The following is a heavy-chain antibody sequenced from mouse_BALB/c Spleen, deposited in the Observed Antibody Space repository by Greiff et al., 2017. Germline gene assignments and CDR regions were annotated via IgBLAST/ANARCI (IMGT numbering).Heavy chain of an antibody. CDR3: VRQDYDGGLAY. CDR1: GFTFNTYA. J-gene: IGHJ3*01. V-gene: IGHV10-1*02. Sequence: EVQRVESGGGLVQPKGSLKLSCAASGFTFNTYAMNWVRQAPGKGLEWVAHIRSKSNNYATYYADSVKDRFTISRDDSQSMLYLQMNNLKTEDTAMYYCVRQDYDGGLAYWGQGTLVTVSA. D-gene: IGHD2-4*01. CDR2: IRSKSNNYAT.